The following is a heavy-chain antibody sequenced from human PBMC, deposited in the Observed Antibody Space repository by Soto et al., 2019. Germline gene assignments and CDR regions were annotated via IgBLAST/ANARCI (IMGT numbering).Heavy chain of an antibody. CDR2: IFHTGTT. V-gene: IGHV4-59*08. CDR3: TTEAYDNSGSLAFDI. J-gene: IGHJ3*02. CDR1: GGSITNYY. Sequence: ETLSLTCTVSGGSITNYYYSWIRQPPGKGLEWIGYIFHTGTTSYNPSLKSRVTLSVDTSQSQFSLKLNSVTAADTAVYYCTTEAYDNSGSLAFDIWGPGTLVTVSS. D-gene: IGHD3-22*01.